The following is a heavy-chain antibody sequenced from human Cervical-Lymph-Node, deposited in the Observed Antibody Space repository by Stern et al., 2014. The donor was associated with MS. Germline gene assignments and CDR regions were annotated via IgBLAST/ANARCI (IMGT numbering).Heavy chain of an antibody. CDR2: YDPEDSER. CDR1: GNSVAALS. CDR3: ATGSSLGVVMGGMDV. D-gene: IGHD3-3*01. J-gene: IGHJ6*02. Sequence: QVQLVRSGAEVKKPGASVKVSCKVSGNSVAALSIHWVRQAPGKVLEWMGGYDPEDSERVYAQRFQGRVTVTEDTSTDTAYLELRRLRPEDTAVYYCATGSSLGVVMGGMDVWGQGTTVTVSS. V-gene: IGHV1-24*01.